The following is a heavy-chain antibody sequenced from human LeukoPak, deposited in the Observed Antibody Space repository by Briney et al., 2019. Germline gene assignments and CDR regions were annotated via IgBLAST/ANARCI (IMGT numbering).Heavy chain of an antibody. CDR2: IIPIFGTA. J-gene: IGHJ4*02. CDR1: GGTFSSYA. Sequence: SVKFSCKAYGGTFSSYAISWVRQAPGQGLEWMGRIIPIFGTANYAQKFQGRVTITTDESTSTAYMELSSLRSEDTAVYYCASDKGSSGYYRTYYFDYWGQGTLVTVSS. CDR3: ASDKGSSGYYRTYYFDY. D-gene: IGHD3-22*01. V-gene: IGHV1-69*05.